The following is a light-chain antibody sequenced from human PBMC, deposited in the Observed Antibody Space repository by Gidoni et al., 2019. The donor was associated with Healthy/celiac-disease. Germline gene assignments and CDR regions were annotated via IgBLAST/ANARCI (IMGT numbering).Light chain of an antibody. Sequence: ESVLTQSPATLSLSPGERATLSCRASQSVNSYLAWYQQKPGQAPRLLIYDASNRATGIPARFSGSGSGTDFTLTISSLEPEDSAVYYCQQRSNWLTFXGXTKVEIK. V-gene: IGKV3-11*01. CDR3: QQRSNWLT. CDR1: QSVNSY. J-gene: IGKJ4*01. CDR2: DAS.